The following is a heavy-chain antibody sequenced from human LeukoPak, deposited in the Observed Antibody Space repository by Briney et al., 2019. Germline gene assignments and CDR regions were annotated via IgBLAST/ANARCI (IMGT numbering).Heavy chain of an antibody. Sequence: SVKVSCKASGGTFSSYAISWVRQAPGQGLEWMGGIIPIFGTANYAQKFQGRVTITTDESTSTAYMELSSLRSEDTAVYYCARLGWGGAWNHYLYYYMDVWGKGTAVTVSS. D-gene: IGHD3-10*01. CDR3: ARLGWGGAWNHYLYYYMDV. J-gene: IGHJ6*03. CDR1: GGTFSSYA. V-gene: IGHV1-69*05. CDR2: IIPIFGTA.